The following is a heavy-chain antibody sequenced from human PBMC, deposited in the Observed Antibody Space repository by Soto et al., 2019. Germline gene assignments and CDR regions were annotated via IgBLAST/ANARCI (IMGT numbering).Heavy chain of an antibody. V-gene: IGHV4-59*01. CDR3: ARDTVADGVDY. CDR2: IYYSGST. J-gene: IGHJ4*02. D-gene: IGHD6-19*01. Sequence: SETLSLTCTVSGGSISSYYWSWIRQPPGKGLEWIGYIYYSGSTNYNPSLKSRVTISVDTSKNQFSLKLSSVTDADTAEYYCARDTVADGVDYWGQGTLVTVSS. CDR1: GGSISSYY.